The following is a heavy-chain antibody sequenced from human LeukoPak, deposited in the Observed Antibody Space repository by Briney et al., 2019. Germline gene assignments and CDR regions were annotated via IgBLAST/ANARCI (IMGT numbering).Heavy chain of an antibody. V-gene: IGHV1-46*01. CDR2: INPSCGST. CDR3: ARDRVEVVTPGDAFDI. Sequence: ASVKVSCKASGYTFTSYFMHWVRQAPGQGLEWMGIINPSCGSTSYAQKFQGRVTMTKDTSTSTVYMELSSPGSEDTAVYYCARDRVEVVTPGDAFDIWGQGTMVTVSS. D-gene: IGHD4-23*01. CDR1: GYTFTSYF. J-gene: IGHJ3*02.